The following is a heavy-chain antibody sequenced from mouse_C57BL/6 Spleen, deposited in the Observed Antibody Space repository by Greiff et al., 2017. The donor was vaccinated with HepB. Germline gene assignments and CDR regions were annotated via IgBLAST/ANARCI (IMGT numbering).Heavy chain of an antibody. D-gene: IGHD1-1*01. V-gene: IGHV1-59*01. CDR1: GYTFTSYW. CDR2: IDPSDSYT. Sequence: VQLQQPGAELVRPGTSVKLSCKASGYTFTSYWMHWVKQRPGQGLEWIGVIDPSDSYTNYNQKFKGKATLTVDTSSSTAYMQLSSLTSEDSAVYYCARYSSYVDWYFDVWGTGTTVTVSS. CDR3: ARYSSYVDWYFDV. J-gene: IGHJ1*03.